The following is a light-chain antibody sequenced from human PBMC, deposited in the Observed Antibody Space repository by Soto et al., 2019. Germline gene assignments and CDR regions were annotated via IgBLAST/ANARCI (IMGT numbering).Light chain of an antibody. V-gene: IGKV3-20*01. Sequence: EIVLTQSPGTLSLSPGERATLSCRASQSVTSYLAWYQQKPGQAPMLLIYASSTRATGIPDRFSGGGSGTDCTRSISRLEPEDFAVYYWTQYSTSQTFGHETRVEI. J-gene: IGKJ1*01. CDR1: QSVTSY. CDR3: TQYSTSQT. CDR2: ASS.